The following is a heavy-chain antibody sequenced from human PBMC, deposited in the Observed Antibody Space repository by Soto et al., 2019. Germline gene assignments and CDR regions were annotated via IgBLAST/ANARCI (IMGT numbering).Heavy chain of an antibody. CDR1: GSSMRVHSYY. Sequence: PSATLSLTCTVSGSSMRVHSYYWSWIRQPPGKGLEWIGSSYYSGTTYFNPSLKSRATISVDTSKNQFSLRLTSVTAADTAIYYDTGQSNCNDNDLDTWGQGALDTV. D-gene: IGHD1-1*01. J-gene: IGHJ5*02. V-gene: IGHV4-39*01. CDR2: SYYSGTT. CDR3: TGQSNCNDNDLDT.